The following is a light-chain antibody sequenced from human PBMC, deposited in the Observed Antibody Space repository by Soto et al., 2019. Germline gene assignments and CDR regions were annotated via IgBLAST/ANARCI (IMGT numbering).Light chain of an antibody. Sequence: DIEMTQSPSSLSASVGDRVIITCRASQGISNYLAWYQQRPGKVPKLLIYAASTLQSGVPSRFSGSGSGTDFTLTISSLQPGDVASYYCQKYDSAPWTFGQGTEVEIK. V-gene: IGKV1-27*01. CDR2: AAS. CDR3: QKYDSAPWT. J-gene: IGKJ1*01. CDR1: QGISNY.